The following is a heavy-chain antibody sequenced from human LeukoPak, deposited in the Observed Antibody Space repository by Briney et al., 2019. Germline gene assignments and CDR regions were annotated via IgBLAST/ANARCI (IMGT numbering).Heavy chain of an antibody. CDR3: ARGGNWFDP. D-gene: IGHD5-12*01. CDR2: IYYSGST. V-gene: IGHV4-59*01. CDR1: GGSISTYY. Sequence: SETLSLTYTVSGGSISTYYWSWIRQPPGKGLEWIGYIYYSGSTSYNPSLESRVTISVDTSKKQFSLKLTSVTAADTAVYHCARGGNWFDPWGQGTLVSVSS. J-gene: IGHJ5*02.